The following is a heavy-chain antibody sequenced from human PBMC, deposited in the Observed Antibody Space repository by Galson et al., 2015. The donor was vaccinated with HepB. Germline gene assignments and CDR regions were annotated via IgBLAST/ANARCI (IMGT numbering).Heavy chain of an antibody. V-gene: IGHV3-23*01. CDR3: ARDKEEYGNDWYGLYCFDS. CDR1: GFTFHNYA. D-gene: IGHD6-19*01. Sequence: SLRLSCAASGFTFHNYAMDWVRQAPGKGLEWVSGISGNGASTYYAESVKGRLTISRDNSRNTLFLQMNSLRAEDTAVDYCARDKEEYGNDWYGLYCFDSWGQGTLVTVSS. CDR2: ISGNGAST. J-gene: IGHJ4*02.